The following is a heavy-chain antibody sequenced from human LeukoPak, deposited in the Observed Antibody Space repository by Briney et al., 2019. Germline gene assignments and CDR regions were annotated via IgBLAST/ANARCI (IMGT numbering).Heavy chain of an antibody. CDR3: ARALLSYCSGGSCYPSYFDY. Sequence: PGGSLRLSCAASGFTFSSYAMSWVRQAPGKGLEWVSSISSSSCYIYYADSVKGRFTISRDNAKNSLYLQMNSLRAEDTAVYYCARALLSYCSGGSCYPSYFDYWGQGTLVTVSS. V-gene: IGHV3-21*01. CDR2: ISSSSCYI. CDR1: GFTFSSYA. J-gene: IGHJ4*02. D-gene: IGHD2-15*01.